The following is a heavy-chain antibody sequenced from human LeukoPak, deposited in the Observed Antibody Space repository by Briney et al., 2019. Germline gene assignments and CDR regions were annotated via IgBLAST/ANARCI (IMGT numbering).Heavy chain of an antibody. CDR2: ISAYNGNT. Sequence: GASVKVSCKTSGYSFTSYGVSWVRQAPGQGLEWMGWISAYNGNTNFAQKLQGRVTMTRDTSTTTAYMELRSLRSDDTAVYYCARGEVRYDSSGYYGGTDYWGQGTLVTVSS. CDR3: ARGEVRYDSSGYYGGTDY. CDR1: GYSFTSYG. D-gene: IGHD3-22*01. V-gene: IGHV1-18*01. J-gene: IGHJ4*02.